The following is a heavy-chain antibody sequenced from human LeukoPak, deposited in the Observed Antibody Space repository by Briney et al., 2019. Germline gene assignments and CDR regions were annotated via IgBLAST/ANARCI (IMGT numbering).Heavy chain of an antibody. J-gene: IGHJ5*02. Sequence: PGGSLRLSCAASGFTFDDYAMHWVRQAPGKGLEWVSGISWNSGSMGYADSVKGRFTISRDNAKNSLYLQMNSLRAEDTALYYCAKGFMVRGVISGDWFDPWGQGTLVTVSS. CDR2: ISWNSGSM. CDR1: GFTFDDYA. CDR3: AKGFMVRGVISGDWFDP. V-gene: IGHV3-9*01. D-gene: IGHD3-10*01.